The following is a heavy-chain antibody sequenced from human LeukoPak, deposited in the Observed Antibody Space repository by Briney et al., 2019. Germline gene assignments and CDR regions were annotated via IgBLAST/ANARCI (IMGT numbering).Heavy chain of an antibody. J-gene: IGHJ6*03. Sequence: SETLSLTCTVSGGSISSYYWSWIRQPPGKGLEWIGRIYTSGSTNYNPSLKSRVTMSVDTSKNQFSLKLSSVTAADTAVYYCARDPSRSGSYRYYYYMDVWGKGTTVTISS. CDR1: GGSISSYY. CDR3: ARDPSRSGSYRYYYYMDV. CDR2: IYTSGST. V-gene: IGHV4-4*07. D-gene: IGHD3-10*01.